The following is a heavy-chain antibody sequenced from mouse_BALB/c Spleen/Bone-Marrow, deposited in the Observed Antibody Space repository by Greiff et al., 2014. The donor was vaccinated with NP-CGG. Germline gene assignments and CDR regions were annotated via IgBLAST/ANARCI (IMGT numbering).Heavy chain of an antibody. Sequence: EVKVEESGGGLVKPGGSLKLSCAASGFTFSSYAMSWVRLTPEKRLEWVASISSGGSTYYPDSVKGRFTISRDNARNILYLQMSSLRSEDTAMYYCAKRGAYGNFWFAYWGQGTLVTVSA. CDR1: GFTFSSYA. J-gene: IGHJ3*01. CDR2: ISSGGST. CDR3: AKRGAYGNFWFAY. V-gene: IGHV5-6-5*01. D-gene: IGHD2-10*02.